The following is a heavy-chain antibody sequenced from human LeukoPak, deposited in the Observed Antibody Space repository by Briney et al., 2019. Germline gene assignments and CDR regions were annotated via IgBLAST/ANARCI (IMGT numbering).Heavy chain of an antibody. J-gene: IGHJ1*01. CDR1: GGSISSGGYY. CDR2: IYYSGST. V-gene: IGHV4-31*03. Sequence: SETLSLTCTVSGGSISSGGYYWSWIRQHPGKGLEWIGYIYYSGSTYYNPSLKSRVTISVDTSKNQFSLKLSSVTAADTAVYYCARGLPGYPRRSGWYAAEYFQHWGQGTLVTVSS. CDR3: ARGLPGYPRRSGWYAAEYFQH. D-gene: IGHD6-19*01.